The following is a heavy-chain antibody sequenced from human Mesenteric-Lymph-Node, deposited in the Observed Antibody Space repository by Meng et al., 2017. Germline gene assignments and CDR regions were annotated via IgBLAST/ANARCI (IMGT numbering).Heavy chain of an antibody. D-gene: IGHD6-19*01. CDR2: IYWDDDK. CDR3: AHTLQLAVAFSW. CDR1: GFSLTSSGVG. Sequence: QITLKEFGPTLVKPTEPLTLTCTFSGFSLTSSGVGVGWIRQPPGKALEWLALIYWDDDKRYSPSLKSRLTITKDTSKNQVVLTMTNMDPVDTATYYCAHTLQLAVAFSWWGQGTLVTVSS. J-gene: IGHJ4*02. V-gene: IGHV2-5*02.